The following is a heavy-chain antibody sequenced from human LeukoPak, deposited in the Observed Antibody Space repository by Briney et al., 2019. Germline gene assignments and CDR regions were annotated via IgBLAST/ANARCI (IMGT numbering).Heavy chain of an antibody. D-gene: IGHD2-2*01. CDR1: GGSFSGYY. J-gene: IGHJ5*02. V-gene: IGHV4-34*01. Sequence: SETLSLTCAVYGGSFSGYYWSWIRQPPGKGLEWIGEINHSGSTNYNPSLKSRVTISVDTSKNQFSLKLSSVTAADTAVYYCARRMRYCSSTSCYGRFDPWGQGTLVTVSS. CDR3: ARRMRYCSSTSCYGRFDP. CDR2: INHSGST.